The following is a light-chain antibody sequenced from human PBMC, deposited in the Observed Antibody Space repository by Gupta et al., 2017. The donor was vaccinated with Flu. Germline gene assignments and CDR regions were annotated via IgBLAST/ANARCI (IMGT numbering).Light chain of an antibody. CDR3: GTWDSSLSACWV. CDR2: ENN. J-gene: IGLJ3*02. V-gene: IGLV1-51*02. Sequence: QSVLTQPPSVSAAPGQKVTISCSGSSSNIGNNYVSWYQQLPGTAPKLLIYENNKRPSGIPDRFSGSKSGTSATLGITGLQTGDEADCYCGTWDSSLSACWVFGGGTKLTVL. CDR1: SSNIGNNY.